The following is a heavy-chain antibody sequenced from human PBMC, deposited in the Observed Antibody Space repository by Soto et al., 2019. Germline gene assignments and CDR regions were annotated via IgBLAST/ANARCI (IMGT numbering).Heavy chain of an antibody. CDR1: GGSFSGYY. D-gene: IGHD2-2*01. CDR2: IYYSGNT. CDR3: VRYCSTTKCPFDC. J-gene: IGHJ4*02. V-gene: IGHV4-34*01. Sequence: PSETLSLTCAVYGGSFSGYYWSWIRQPPGKGLEWIGYIYYSGNTYFNPSLKSRVTLSVDTSKNQFSLNLSSVTAADTAVYYCVRYCSTTKCPFDCWGQGTLVTVSS.